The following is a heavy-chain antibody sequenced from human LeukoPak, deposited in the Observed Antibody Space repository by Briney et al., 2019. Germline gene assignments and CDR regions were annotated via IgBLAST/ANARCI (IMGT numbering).Heavy chain of an antibody. Sequence: GGPLRLSCAASGFTFSSYSMNWVRQAPGKGLEWVSSISSSSSYIYYADSVKGRFTISRDNAKNSLYLQMNSLRAEDTAVYYCARSQWELPGDFDYWGQGTLVTVSS. CDR3: ARSQWELPGDFDY. CDR1: GFTFSSYS. V-gene: IGHV3-21*01. J-gene: IGHJ4*02. CDR2: ISSSSSYI. D-gene: IGHD1-26*01.